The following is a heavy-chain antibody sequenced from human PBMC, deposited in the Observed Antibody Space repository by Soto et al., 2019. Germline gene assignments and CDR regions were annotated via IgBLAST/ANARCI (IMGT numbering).Heavy chain of an antibody. V-gene: IGHV3-33*01. CDR3: ARDLMTTVIDY. Sequence: GGSLRLSCAASGFTFSSYGMHWVRQAPGKGLEWVAVIWYDGSNKYYADSVKGRFTISRDNSKNTLYLQMNSLRAEDTAVYYCARDLMTTVIDYWGQGTLVTVSS. CDR2: IWYDGSNK. CDR1: GFTFSSYG. D-gene: IGHD4-4*01. J-gene: IGHJ4*02.